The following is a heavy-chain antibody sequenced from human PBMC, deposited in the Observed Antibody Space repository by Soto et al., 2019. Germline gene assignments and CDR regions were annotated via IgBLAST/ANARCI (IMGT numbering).Heavy chain of an antibody. CDR1: GAPTRNGSC. Sequence: QVQLQESGPGLVKPSGPRSLTAVSLGAPTRNGSCGTGVRQPPGKGLEWMGDIFHSGDTNYNPSLKSRVFISVDKSQNQFSLKVSSVTAADTAVYYCAYSTGWYRHDVWGQGTLVTVSS. CDR2: IFHSGDT. V-gene: IGHV4-4*02. J-gene: IGHJ3*01. CDR3: AYSTGWYRHDV. D-gene: IGHD6-19*01.